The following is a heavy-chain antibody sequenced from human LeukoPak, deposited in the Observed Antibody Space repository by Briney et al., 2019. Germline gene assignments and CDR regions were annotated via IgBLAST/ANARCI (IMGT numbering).Heavy chain of an antibody. CDR1: GGTFSSYA. CDR3: ALLGGSGSYIDY. D-gene: IGHD3-10*01. CDR2: IIPILGIA. V-gene: IGHV1-69*04. J-gene: IGHJ4*02. Sequence: GSSVKVSCKASGGTFSSYAISWVRQAPGQGLEWMGRIIPILGIANYAQKFQGRVTITADKSTSTAYMELSSLRSEDTAVYYCALLGGSGSYIDYWGQGTLVTVSS.